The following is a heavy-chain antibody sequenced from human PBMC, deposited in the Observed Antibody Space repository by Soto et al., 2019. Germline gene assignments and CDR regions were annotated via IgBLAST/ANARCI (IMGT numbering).Heavy chain of an antibody. J-gene: IGHJ6*02. V-gene: IGHV3-9*01. CDR1: GFTFDDYA. Sequence: QPGGSLRLSCVASGFTFDDYAMHWVRQAPGKGLEWVSGISWSSGSVGYADSVKGRFTISRDNAKNALYLQMNSLRDEDTALYYCAKDMGGSYHYGMDVWGQGTTVTVSS. CDR3: AKDMGGSYHYGMDV. D-gene: IGHD3-16*01. CDR2: ISWSSGSV.